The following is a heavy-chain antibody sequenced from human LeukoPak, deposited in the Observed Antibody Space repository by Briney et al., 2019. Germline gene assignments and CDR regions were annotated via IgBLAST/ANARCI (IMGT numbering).Heavy chain of an antibody. V-gene: IGHV4-30-2*01. CDR1: GGSISSGLYS. Sequence: SETLSLTCDVSGGSISSGLYSWSWIRQPLGKGLEWIGYIYHTGSTYYNPSLKSRVTISVDTSKNQFSLRLSSVTAADTAVYYCARLQYCSGTSCYWFDPWGQGALVTVSS. CDR2: IYHTGST. J-gene: IGHJ5*02. CDR3: ARLQYCSGTSCYWFDP. D-gene: IGHD2-2*01.